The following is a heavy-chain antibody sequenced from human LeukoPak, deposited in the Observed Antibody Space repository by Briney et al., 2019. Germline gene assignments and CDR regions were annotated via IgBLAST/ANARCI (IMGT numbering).Heavy chain of an antibody. D-gene: IGHD5-18*01. V-gene: IGHV3-30*04. CDR1: GFTFSSYV. J-gene: IGHJ4*02. CDR2: ISYDGSNE. CDR3: ARVLREWIPDY. Sequence: GRSLRLSCAASGFTFSSYVMHWVRQAPGKGLEWVAIISYDGSNEYYADSVKGRFTISRDNSKNTLYLQMNSLRAADTAVYYCARVLREWIPDYWGQGTLVTVSS.